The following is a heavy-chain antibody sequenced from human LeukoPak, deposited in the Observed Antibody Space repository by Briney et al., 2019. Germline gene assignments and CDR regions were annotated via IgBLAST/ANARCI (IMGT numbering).Heavy chain of an antibody. CDR1: GFTFSSYS. V-gene: IGHV3-21*01. CDR2: ISSSSSYI. J-gene: IGHJ6*02. Sequence: GRSLRLSCAASGFTFSSYSMNWVRQAPGKGLEWVSSISSSSSYIYYANSVKGRFTISRDSAKNSLYLQMNSLGAEDTAVYYCARVIGLVGIMDVWGQGTTVTVSS. CDR3: ARVIGLVGIMDV. D-gene: IGHD3-22*01.